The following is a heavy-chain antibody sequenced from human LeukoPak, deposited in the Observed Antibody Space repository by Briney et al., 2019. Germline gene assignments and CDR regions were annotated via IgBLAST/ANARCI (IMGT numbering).Heavy chain of an antibody. Sequence: ASVKVSCKASGYTFTSYDINWVRQATGQGLEWMGWMNPNSGNTGYAQKFQGRVTITRNTSISTAYMELSSLRSEDTAVYYCARGRANVAAADNWFDLWGQGTLVTVSS. CDR2: MNPNSGNT. J-gene: IGHJ5*02. V-gene: IGHV1-8*03. CDR3: ARGRANVAAADNWFDL. D-gene: IGHD6-13*01. CDR1: GYTFTSYD.